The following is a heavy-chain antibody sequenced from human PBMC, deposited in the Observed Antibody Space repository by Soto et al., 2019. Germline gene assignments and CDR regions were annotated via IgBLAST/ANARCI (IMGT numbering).Heavy chain of an antibody. CDR3: ARDRGSYGMDV. CDR2: VSPSGNT. V-gene: IGHV4-31*03. Sequence: QVQLQESGPGLVKPSQTLSLTCTVSGDSISGGYYWSWIRQHPGKGLAWIGYVSPSGNTYYNPSLNSRVSISIDTTTNHFSLEVSSVTAADPAVYYCARDRGSYGMDVWGQGTTVTVSS. J-gene: IGHJ6*02. CDR1: GDSISGGYY.